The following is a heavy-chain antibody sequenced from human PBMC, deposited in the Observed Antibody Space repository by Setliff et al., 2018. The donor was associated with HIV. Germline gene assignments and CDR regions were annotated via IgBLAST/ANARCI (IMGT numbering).Heavy chain of an antibody. CDR2: IYYSGSD. V-gene: IGHV4-59*01. J-gene: IGHJ1*01. CDR1: GGSLSSYY. D-gene: IGHD6-19*01. Sequence: PSETLSLTCTLSGGSLSSYYWGWIRQPPGQGLELIGYIYYSGSDTYNPSLKSRVTISIDTSKNQFSLKLTSVTAADSATYYCARVSRGWYLGAEVAEYFDHWGQGTLVTSPQ. CDR3: ARVSRGWYLGAEVAEYFDH.